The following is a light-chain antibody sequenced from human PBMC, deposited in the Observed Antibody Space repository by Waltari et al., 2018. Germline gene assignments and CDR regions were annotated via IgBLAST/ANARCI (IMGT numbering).Light chain of an antibody. CDR3: QHYLRLPVT. Sequence: EIVLTQSPGTLSLFPGEGATLSCRASQSVNGALAWYQQKPGQAPRLLIYHASNRATGIPDRFSGSGSGTDFSLTISRLEPEDFAVYYCQHYLRLPVTFGQGTKVEI. J-gene: IGKJ1*01. CDR2: HAS. V-gene: IGKV3-20*01. CDR1: QSVNGA.